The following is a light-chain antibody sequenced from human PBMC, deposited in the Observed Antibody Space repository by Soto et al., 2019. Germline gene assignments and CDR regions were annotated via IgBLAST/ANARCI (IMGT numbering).Light chain of an antibody. CDR2: GAS. CDR1: QRVSTN. J-gene: IGKJ2*01. Sequence: EIVMTQSPATLSVSPGERATLSCRASQRVSTNLAWYQQKPGQAPRLLMYGASTRATGIPARFSGSGSGTEFTLTNSGLQSEDFAVYYCQQYHNWPPYTFGQGTKLEIK. V-gene: IGKV3-15*01. CDR3: QQYHNWPPYT.